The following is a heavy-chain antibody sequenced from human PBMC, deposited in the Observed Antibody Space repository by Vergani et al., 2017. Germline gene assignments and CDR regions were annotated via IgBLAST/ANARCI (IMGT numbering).Heavy chain of an antibody. J-gene: IGHJ6*03. CDR3: ARSGGSSMYYYYYMDV. D-gene: IGHD6-6*01. Sequence: EVQLVQSGAEVKKPGESLKISCKCSGYSFTSYWIGWVRQMPGKGLEWMGIIYPGDSDTRYSPSFQGKVTISADKSISTAYLQWSSLKASDTAMYYCARSGGSSMYYYYYMDVWGKGTTVTVSS. CDR1: GYSFTSYW. V-gene: IGHV5-51*03. CDR2: IYPGDSDT.